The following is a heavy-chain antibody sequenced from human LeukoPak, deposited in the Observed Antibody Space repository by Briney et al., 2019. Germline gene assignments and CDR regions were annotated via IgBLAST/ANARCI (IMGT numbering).Heavy chain of an antibody. J-gene: IGHJ4*02. CDR1: GYSISSGYY. D-gene: IGHD6-13*01. Sequence: PSETLSLTCAVSGYSISSGYYWGWIRQPPGKGLEWIGSTYHSGSTYYNPSLKSRVTISVDTSKNQFSLRLSSVTAADTAVYYCARSGRGGIFDYWGQGTLVTVSS. CDR2: TYHSGST. CDR3: ARSGRGGIFDY. V-gene: IGHV4-38-2*01.